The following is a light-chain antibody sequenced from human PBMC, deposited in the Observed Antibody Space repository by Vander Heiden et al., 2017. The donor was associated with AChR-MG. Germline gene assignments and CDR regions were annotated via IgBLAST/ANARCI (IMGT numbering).Light chain of an antibody. CDR3: QQDGSSFT. CDR2: GAS. Sequence: ETVLTQSPVTLPLPPGERATLPCRASRSVGSSYLDWYQQKPGQAPGLLIYGASSRANGIPDRFSGSGSGTDFTLTISRLEPEDFAVYYWQQDGSSFTCGHRTRVDIK. V-gene: IGKV3-20*01. CDR1: RSVGSSY. J-gene: IGKJ3*01.